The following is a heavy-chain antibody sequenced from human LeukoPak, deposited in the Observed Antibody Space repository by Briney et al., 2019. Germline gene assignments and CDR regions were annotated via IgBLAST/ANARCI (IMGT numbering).Heavy chain of an antibody. V-gene: IGHV4-39*01. J-gene: IGHJ6*02. CDR3: ARQSPYYYYGMDV. Sequence: SETLSLTCTVSGGSISTNRFYWGWIRQPPGKGVEWIANIYYSGSTYYNPSLKSRDTISVDTSKNQFSLKATSVTAADTAIYYCARQSPYYYYGMDVWGQGTTVTVS. CDR2: IYYSGST. CDR1: GGSISTNRFY.